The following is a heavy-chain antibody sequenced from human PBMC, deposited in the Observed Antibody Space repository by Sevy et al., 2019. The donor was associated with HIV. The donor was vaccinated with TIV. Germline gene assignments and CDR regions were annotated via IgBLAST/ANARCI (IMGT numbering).Heavy chain of an antibody. Sequence: SETLSLTCTVSGGSISSYYWSWIRQPPGKGLEWIGYIYYSGSTNYNPSLKSRVTISVDTSKNQFSLKLSSVTAADTAVYYCARGDLIVGATPSGYYYYMDVWGKGTTVTVSS. CDR1: GGSISSYY. V-gene: IGHV4-59*01. CDR3: ARGDLIVGATPSGYYYYMDV. J-gene: IGHJ6*03. CDR2: IYYSGST. D-gene: IGHD1-26*01.